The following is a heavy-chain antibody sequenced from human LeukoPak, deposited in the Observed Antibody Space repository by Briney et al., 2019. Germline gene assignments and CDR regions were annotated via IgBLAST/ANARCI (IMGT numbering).Heavy chain of an antibody. J-gene: IGHJ4*02. V-gene: IGHV3-21*01. CDR2: ISSSISYI. CDR3: ASSWVIYDYGDYVGQKQNDY. Sequence: TGGPLRLSCAASGFTFSSYSMTWVRQAPGKGLEWVSSISSSISYIYYADSVKGRFTIYRDNAKNSLYLQMNSLRAEDTAVYYCASSWVIYDYGDYVGQKQNDYWGQGTLVTVSS. CDR1: GFTFSSYS. D-gene: IGHD4-17*01.